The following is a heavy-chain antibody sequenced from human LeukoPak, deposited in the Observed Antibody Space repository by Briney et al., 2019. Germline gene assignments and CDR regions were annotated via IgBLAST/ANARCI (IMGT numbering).Heavy chain of an antibody. CDR3: ARSGSSYYFDY. D-gene: IGHD1-26*01. Sequence: KPSQTLSLTCTVSGGSISSGGYYWSWIRQHPGKGLEWIGYIYYSGSTYYNPSLKSRVTISVDTSKNQFSLKLSSVTAGDTAVYYCARSGSSYYFDYWGQGTLVTVSS. V-gene: IGHV4-31*03. CDR2: IYYSGST. CDR1: GGSISSGGYY. J-gene: IGHJ4*02.